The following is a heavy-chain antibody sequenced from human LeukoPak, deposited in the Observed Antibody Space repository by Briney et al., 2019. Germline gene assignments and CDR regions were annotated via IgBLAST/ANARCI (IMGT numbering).Heavy chain of an antibody. CDR1: GGSISSYY. CDR3: AGHYDILTGYFDY. J-gene: IGHJ4*02. V-gene: IGHV4-59*01. CDR2: IYYSGST. D-gene: IGHD3-9*01. Sequence: NSSETLSLTCTVSGGSISSYYWSWIRQPPGKGLEWIGYIYYSGSTNYNPSLKSRVTISVDTSKNQFSLKLSSVTAADTAVYYCAGHYDILTGYFDYWGQGTPVTVSS.